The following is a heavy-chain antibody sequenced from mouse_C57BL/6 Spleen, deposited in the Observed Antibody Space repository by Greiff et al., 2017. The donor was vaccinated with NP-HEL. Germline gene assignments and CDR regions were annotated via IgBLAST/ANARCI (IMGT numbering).Heavy chain of an antibody. CDR3: APYYDYDWFAY. Sequence: ESGGGLVKPGGSLKLSCAASGFTFSDYGMHWVRQAPEKGLEWVAYISSGSSTIYYADTVKGRFTISRDNAKNTLFLQMTSLRSEDTAMYYCAPYYDYDWFAYWGQGTLVTVSA. J-gene: IGHJ3*01. CDR2: ISSGSSTI. V-gene: IGHV5-17*01. CDR1: GFTFSDYG. D-gene: IGHD2-4*01.